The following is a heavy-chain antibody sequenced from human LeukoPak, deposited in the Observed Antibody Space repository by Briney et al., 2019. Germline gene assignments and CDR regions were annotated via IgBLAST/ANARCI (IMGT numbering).Heavy chain of an antibody. CDR1: GYSISSGHY. CDR3: ARAGTNLGDYGY. V-gene: IGHV4-38-2*02. Sequence: PSETLSLTCTVSGYSISSGHYWAWVRQSPEKGLEWIASMFHSGSTYYNPSLKSRVTTSADTSKNEFSLKLSSVTAADTAVYYCARAGTNLGDYGYWGQGTLVTVSS. CDR2: MFHSGST. D-gene: IGHD4-17*01. J-gene: IGHJ4*02.